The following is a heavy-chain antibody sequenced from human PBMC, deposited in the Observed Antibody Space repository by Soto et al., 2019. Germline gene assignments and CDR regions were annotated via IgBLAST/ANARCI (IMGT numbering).Heavy chain of an antibody. J-gene: IGHJ4*02. D-gene: IGHD6-13*01. CDR1: GYSFTSYW. CDR2: IYPGDSDT. V-gene: IGHV5-51*01. CDR3: ATALEGYSSSWPYFDD. Sequence: PGESLKISCKGSGYSFTSYWIGWVRQMPGKGLEWMGIIYPGDSDTRYSPSFQGQVTISADKSISTAYLQWSSLKASDTAMYYCATALEGYSSSWPYFDDWGQGTLVTVSS.